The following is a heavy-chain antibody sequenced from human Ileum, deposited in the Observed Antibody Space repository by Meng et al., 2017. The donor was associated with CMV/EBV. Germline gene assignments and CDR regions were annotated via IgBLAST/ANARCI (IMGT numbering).Heavy chain of an antibody. CDR2: INHSGST. V-gene: IGHV4-34*01. CDR3: ARGRRDGYNNPPLDY. Sequence: QVQLRQSGAGQFKPSETLSLTCAVYGGAFSGYYWSWIRQPPGKGLEWIGKINHSGSTNYNPSLKSRVTISVDTSKIQFSLKLSSVTAADTAVYYCARGRRDGYNNPPLDYWGQGTLVTVSS. CDR1: GGAFSGYY. D-gene: IGHD5-24*01. J-gene: IGHJ4*02.